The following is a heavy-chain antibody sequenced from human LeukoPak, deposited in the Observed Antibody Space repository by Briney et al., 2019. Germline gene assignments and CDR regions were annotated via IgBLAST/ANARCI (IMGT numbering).Heavy chain of an antibody. CDR1: GGPFSSYA. CDR3: ASGKRITMIVVALTSLDY. Sequence: GSSVKVSCKASGGPFSSYAISWVRQAPGQGLAWMGGIIPIFGTANYAQKFQGRVTITTDESTSTAYMELSSQRSEDTAVYYCASGKRITMIVVALTSLDYWGQGTLVTVSS. CDR2: IIPIFGTA. V-gene: IGHV1-69*05. J-gene: IGHJ4*02. D-gene: IGHD3-22*01.